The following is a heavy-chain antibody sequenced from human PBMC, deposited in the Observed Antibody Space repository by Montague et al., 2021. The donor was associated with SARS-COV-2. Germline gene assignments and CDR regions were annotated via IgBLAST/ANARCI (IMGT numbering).Heavy chain of an antibody. CDR1: GFTFDNAW. V-gene: IGHV3-15*01. J-gene: IGHJ6*01. CDR3: TTSTAGYSGYDFLAWRYGMGV. CDR2: IKSKTDGGTT. Sequence: SLRLSCAASGFTFDNAWMSWVRQAPGKGLEWVGRIKSKTDGGTTDYAAPVKGRFTISRDDSKITLYLQMNSLKTEDTAVYYCTTSTAGYSGYDFLAWRYGMGVWGQGTTVTVPS. D-gene: IGHD5-12*01.